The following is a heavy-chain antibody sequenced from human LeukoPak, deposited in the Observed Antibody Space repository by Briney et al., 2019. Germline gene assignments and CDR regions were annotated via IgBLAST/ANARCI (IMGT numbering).Heavy chain of an antibody. D-gene: IGHD2-15*01. V-gene: IGHV1-2*02. J-gene: IGHJ6*03. Sequence: ASVKVSCKASGYTFINYNIHWVRQAPGQGLEWMGWINPNSGGTNYAQKFQGRVTMTRDTSISTAYMELSRLRSDDTAVYYCARRLVDYYYYYYMDVWGKGTTVTVSS. CDR1: GYTFINYN. CDR2: INPNSGGT. CDR3: ARRLVDYYYYYYMDV.